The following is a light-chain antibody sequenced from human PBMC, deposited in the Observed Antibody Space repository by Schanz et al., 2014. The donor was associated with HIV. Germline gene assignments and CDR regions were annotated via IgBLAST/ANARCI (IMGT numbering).Light chain of an antibody. J-gene: IGKJ1*01. CDR2: GAS. V-gene: IGKV3-20*01. Sequence: EIVLTQSPGTLSLSLGERATLSCRASQSVSSNFLAWYQQKPNQAPRLLIFGASNRATGIPDRFSGSESGTEFTLTISSLQPDDFATYYCQQYDRSSWTFGLGTKVETK. CDR1: QSVSSNF. CDR3: QQYDRSSWT.